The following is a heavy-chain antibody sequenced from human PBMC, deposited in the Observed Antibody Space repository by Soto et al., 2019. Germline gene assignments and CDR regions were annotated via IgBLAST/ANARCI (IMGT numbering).Heavy chain of an antibody. D-gene: IGHD4-17*01. CDR3: ARVRSGAFDI. CDR2: LNAGNGNT. J-gene: IGHJ3*02. V-gene: IGHV1-3*01. CDR1: GNTFTSYA. Sequence: ASVKVSCKASGNTFTSYAMHWVRQAPGQRLQWMGWLNAGNGNTKYSQKFQGRVTITRDTSASTAYMELSSLRSEDTAVYYCARVRSGAFDIWGQGTMVTVSS.